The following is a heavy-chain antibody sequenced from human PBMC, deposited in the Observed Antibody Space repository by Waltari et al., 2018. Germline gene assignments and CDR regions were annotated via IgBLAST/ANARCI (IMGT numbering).Heavy chain of an antibody. J-gene: IGHJ6*02. D-gene: IGHD6-13*01. Sequence: QVQLQESGPGLVKPSETLSRTCTVPGGPISSYYWSRIRQPPGKGLEWIGYIYYSWSTNYNPSLKSRVTISVDTSKNPFSLKLSSVTAADTAVYYWARVIAAAGRGYYYYGMDVWGQGTTVTVSS. V-gene: IGHV4-59*01. CDR3: ARVIAAAGRGYYYYGMDV. CDR2: IYYSWST. CDR1: GGPISSYY.